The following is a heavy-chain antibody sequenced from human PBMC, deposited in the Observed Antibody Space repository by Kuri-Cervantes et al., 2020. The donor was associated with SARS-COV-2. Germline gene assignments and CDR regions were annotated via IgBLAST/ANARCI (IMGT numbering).Heavy chain of an antibody. Sequence: ASVKVSCKASGYTFTGYYMHWVRQAPGQGLEWMGWINPNSGGTNYAQKFQGWVTMTRDTSISIVYMELSRLRSDDTAVYYCARSTPSRRLVVISQGGAFDIWGQGTMVTVSS. D-gene: IGHD3-22*01. V-gene: IGHV1-2*04. CDR2: INPNSGGT. CDR3: ARSTPSRRLVVISQGGAFDI. J-gene: IGHJ3*02. CDR1: GYTFTGYY.